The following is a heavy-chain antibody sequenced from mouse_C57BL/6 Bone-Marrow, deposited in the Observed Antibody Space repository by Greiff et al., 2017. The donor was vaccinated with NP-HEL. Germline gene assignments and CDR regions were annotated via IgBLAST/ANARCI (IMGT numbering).Heavy chain of an antibody. J-gene: IGHJ3*01. Sequence: VQLQESGAELVMPGASVKLSCKASGYTFTSYWMHWVKQRPGQGLEWIGEIDPSDSYTNYNQKFKGKSTLTVDKSSSTAYMQLSSLTSEDSAVYYCARWGYYFWGQGTLVTVSA. CDR2: IDPSDSYT. CDR3: ARWGYYF. CDR1: GYTFTSYW. V-gene: IGHV1-69*01. D-gene: IGHD1-1*01.